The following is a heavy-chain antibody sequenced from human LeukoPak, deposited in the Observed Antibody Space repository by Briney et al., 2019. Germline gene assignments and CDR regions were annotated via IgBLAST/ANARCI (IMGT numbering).Heavy chain of an antibody. Sequence: GGSLRLSCAASGFTFSSYEMNWVRQAPGKGLEWVSYISSSGSTIYYADSLKGRFTISRDNAKNSLYLQMNSLRAEDTAVYYCARRRDSGSLQHFDYWGQGTLVTVSS. V-gene: IGHV3-48*03. D-gene: IGHD1-26*01. J-gene: IGHJ4*02. CDR3: ARRRDSGSLQHFDY. CDR2: ISSSGSTI. CDR1: GFTFSSYE.